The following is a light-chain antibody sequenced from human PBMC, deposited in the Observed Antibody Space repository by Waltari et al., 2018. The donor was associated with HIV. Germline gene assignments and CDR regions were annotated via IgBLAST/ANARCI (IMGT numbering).Light chain of an antibody. CDR3: QPWDGSSVM. CDR1: NLGDKN. J-gene: IGLJ3*02. Sequence: SYEVTQPPSVSVSPGQTATISCSGDNLGDKNVYWYQQKAGQSPVLVIYPENKRPSGIPERFSASQSGNTATLRISVSQIVDEADYYCQPWDGSSVMFGGGTKLTVL. V-gene: IGLV3-1*01. CDR2: PEN.